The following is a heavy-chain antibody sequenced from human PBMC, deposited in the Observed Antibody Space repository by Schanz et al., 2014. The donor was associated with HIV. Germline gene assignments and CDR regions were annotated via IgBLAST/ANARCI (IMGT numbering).Heavy chain of an antibody. Sequence: QVQLGQSGGGVVQPGRSLRLSCAASGFTFSDYSMHWVRQAPGKALEWVAVISHDGTNKFYAGSVKDRFTISRDNSKNTMFLQMNSLRVEDTAIYYCAKIRGTRGAYDGMDVWGQGTTVTVSS. CDR3: AKIRGTRGAYDGMDV. J-gene: IGHJ6*02. CDR1: GFTFSDYS. V-gene: IGHV3-30-3*02. CDR2: ISHDGTNK. D-gene: IGHD3-10*01.